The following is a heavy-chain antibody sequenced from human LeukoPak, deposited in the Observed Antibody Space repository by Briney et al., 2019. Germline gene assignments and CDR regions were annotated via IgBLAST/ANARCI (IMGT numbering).Heavy chain of an antibody. J-gene: IGHJ5*02. Sequence: ASVKVSCKASGYSFIDFYIHFVRQAPGQGLEWMGWTNPDSGDTKYAQTFQGRVTMSGDTSISTAYMELSSLRSDDTAVYYCTSDTYYYDSTGLGHWFDPWGQGTLVTVSS. CDR3: TSDTYYYDSTGLGHWFDP. CDR2: TNPDSGDT. CDR1: GYSFIDFY. V-gene: IGHV1-2*02. D-gene: IGHD3-22*01.